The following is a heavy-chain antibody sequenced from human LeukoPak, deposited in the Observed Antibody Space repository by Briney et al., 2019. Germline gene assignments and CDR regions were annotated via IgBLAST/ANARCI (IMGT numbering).Heavy chain of an antibody. CDR3: AKGYYYDSSVKYYFDY. J-gene: IGHJ4*02. Sequence: PGGSLRLSCAASGFTFSSYAMSWVRQAPGKGLEWVSAISGSGSSTYYADSVKGRFTISRDNSKNTLYLQMNSLRAEDTAVYYCAKGYYYDSSVKYYFDYWGQGTLVTASS. CDR2: ISGSGSST. V-gene: IGHV3-23*01. CDR1: GFTFSSYA. D-gene: IGHD3-22*01.